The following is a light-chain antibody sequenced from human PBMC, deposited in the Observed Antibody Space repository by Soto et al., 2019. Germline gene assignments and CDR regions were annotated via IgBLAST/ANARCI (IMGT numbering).Light chain of an antibody. J-gene: IGKJ5*01. CDR1: ESISRH. CDR2: AAS. V-gene: IGKV1-39*01. CDR3: QQSYSTLSIT. Sequence: DIQMTQSPSSLYASVGDRVTITCRASESISRHLNWYQQKPGKAPKLLIYAASSLQNGVPSRFSGSGSGTDFTLTISNLQPEDFATYYCQQSYSTLSITFGQGTRLEIK.